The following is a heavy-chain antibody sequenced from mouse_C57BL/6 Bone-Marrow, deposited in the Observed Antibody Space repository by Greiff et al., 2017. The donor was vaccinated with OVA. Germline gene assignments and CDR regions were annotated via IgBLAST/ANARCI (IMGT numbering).Heavy chain of an antibody. D-gene: IGHD1-1*01. CDR2: IYPGSGST. J-gene: IGHJ2*01. V-gene: IGHV1-55*01. CDR3: ARSLLYYYGSSLDY. CDR1: VYTFTSYW. Sequence: QVQLKQPGAELVKPGASVKMSCKASVYTFTSYWITWVKQRPGQGLEWIGDIYPGSGSTNYNEKFKSKATLTVDTSSSTAYMQLSSLTSEDSAVYYCARSLLYYYGSSLDYWGQGTTLTVSS.